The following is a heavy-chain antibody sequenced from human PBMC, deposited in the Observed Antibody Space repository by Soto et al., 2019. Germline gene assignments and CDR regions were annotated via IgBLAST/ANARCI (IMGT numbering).Heavy chain of an antibody. CDR3: VRQGIGNLHGLVDV. V-gene: IGHV4-59*08. Sequence: QVQLQQSGPGLVKPSETLSLTCSVSSGPSSSHNWGWIRQPPGRGLEWIGYVYSTGGTSYNPSLKSRVPISADTSTNHISLTPTSVTAAGTAVYYCVRQGIGNLHGLVDVWGQGTTVRVSS. CDR1: SGPSSSHN. D-gene: IGHD1-1*01. J-gene: IGHJ6*02. CDR2: VYSTGGT.